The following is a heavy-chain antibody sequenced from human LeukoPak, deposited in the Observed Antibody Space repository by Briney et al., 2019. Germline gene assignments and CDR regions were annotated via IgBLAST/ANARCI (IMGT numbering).Heavy chain of an antibody. J-gene: IGHJ4*02. D-gene: IGHD3-9*01. CDR1: GFSFSSYT. Sequence: GGSLRLSYVASGFSFSSYTMSWVRQAPGKGLEWVAKMKEDGSDIYYVDSVKGRFTICRDNAKNSLCLQMSSLRVEDTAVYYCARGGARYLDNWGQGTLVTVSS. V-gene: IGHV3-7*04. CDR2: MKEDGSDI. CDR3: ARGGARYLDN.